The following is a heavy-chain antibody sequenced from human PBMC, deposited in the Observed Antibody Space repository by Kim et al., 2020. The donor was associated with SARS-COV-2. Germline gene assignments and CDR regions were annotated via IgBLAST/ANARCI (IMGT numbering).Heavy chain of an antibody. Sequence: GGSLRLSCAASGFTLSSYGMHWVRQAPGKGLEWVAVIWYDGSNKYYADPVKGRFTISRDNSKNTLYLQMNSLRAEDTAVYYCARAPGKTPRQIDYWGQGTLVTVSS. J-gene: IGHJ4*02. D-gene: IGHD1-26*01. V-gene: IGHV3-33*01. CDR2: IWYDGSNK. CDR1: GFTLSSYG. CDR3: ARAPGKTPRQIDY.